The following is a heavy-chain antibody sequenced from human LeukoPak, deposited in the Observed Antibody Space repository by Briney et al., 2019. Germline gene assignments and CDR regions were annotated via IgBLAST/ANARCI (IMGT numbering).Heavy chain of an antibody. CDR1: GFTFSNYW. V-gene: IGHV3-7*05. CDR2: IKQDGSEK. J-gene: IGHJ6*02. D-gene: IGHD3-10*01. CDR3: ARAIHYYGSGSYYSVIESYGMDV. Sequence: PGGSLRLSCAASGFTFSNYWMIWVRQAPGKGLEWVGNIKQDGSEKRYADSVRGRFSISRDNAQTSLYLQMNSLRAEDTAVYYCARAIHYYGSGSYYSVIESYGMDVWGQGTTVTVSS.